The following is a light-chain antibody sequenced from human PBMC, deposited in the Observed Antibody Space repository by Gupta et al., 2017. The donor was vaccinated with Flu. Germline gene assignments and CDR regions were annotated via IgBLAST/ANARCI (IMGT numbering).Light chain of an antibody. CDR3: QSVYSSSRSPSVV. V-gene: IGLV3-25*03. CDR1: ALPKQD. Sequence: DALPKQDVFCYQQKPGQAPMLVISKDTERPSGIPERFSGSSSGTTVTLTISGVQAEDEADYYCQSVYSSSRSPSVVFGGGTKLTVL. J-gene: IGLJ2*01. CDR2: KDT.